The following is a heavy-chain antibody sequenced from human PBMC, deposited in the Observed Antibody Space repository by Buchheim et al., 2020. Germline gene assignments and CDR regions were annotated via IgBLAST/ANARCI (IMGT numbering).Heavy chain of an antibody. V-gene: IGHV3-30*04. J-gene: IGHJ6*02. Sequence: QVQLVESGGGVVQPGRSLRLSCAASGFTFSSYAMHWVRQAPGKGLEWVAVISYDGSNKYYADSGKGRFTISRDNSKNTLYLQMNSLRAEDTAVYYCARETSGRYYYYYYGMDVWGQGTT. CDR2: ISYDGSNK. D-gene: IGHD2-2*01. CDR3: ARETSGRYYYYYYGMDV. CDR1: GFTFSSYA.